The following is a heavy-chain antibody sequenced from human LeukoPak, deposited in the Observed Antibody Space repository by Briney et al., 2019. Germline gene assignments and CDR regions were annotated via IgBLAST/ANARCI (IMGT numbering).Heavy chain of an antibody. Sequence: SETLSLTCTVSGGSISSYYWSWIRQPPGKGLEWIGYIYYSGSTNYNPSLKSRVTISVDTSKNQFSLKLSSATAADTAVYYCARVFSSPGQRRFDPWGQGTLVTVSS. CDR3: ARVFSSPGQRRFDP. CDR2: IYYSGST. V-gene: IGHV4-59*01. J-gene: IGHJ5*02. CDR1: GGSISSYY. D-gene: IGHD6-13*01.